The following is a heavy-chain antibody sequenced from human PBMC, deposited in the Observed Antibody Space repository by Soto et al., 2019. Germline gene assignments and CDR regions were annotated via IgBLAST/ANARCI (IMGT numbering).Heavy chain of an antibody. CDR3: ASPIAAPRRKYSSGMDV. J-gene: IGHJ6*02. D-gene: IGHD6-13*01. CDR1: GGRCVIYG. V-gene: IGHV5-10-1*01. CDR2: IDPSDSYT. Sequence: PLHIWWRVAGGRCVIYGSSWMRQMTGKGLEWMGRIDPSDSYTNYSPYFQGHVTISADKSISTAYLQWSSLKASDTAMYYRASPIAAPRRKYSSGMDVWGQGTTVTVSS.